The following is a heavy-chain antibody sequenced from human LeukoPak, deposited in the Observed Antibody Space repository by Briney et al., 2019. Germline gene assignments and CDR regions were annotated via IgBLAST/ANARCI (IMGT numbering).Heavy chain of an antibody. CDR3: AKDRQSSGNYRWFDP. V-gene: IGHV3-21*04. CDR1: GFTFSSYS. J-gene: IGHJ5*02. CDR2: ISSSSYI. D-gene: IGHD3-10*01. Sequence: PGGSLRLSCAASGFTFSSYSMNWVRQAPGKGLEWVSCISSSSYIYYADSVKGRFTISRDNAKNSLYLQMNSLTTEDTALYYCAKDRQSSGNYRWFDPWGQGTLVTVSS.